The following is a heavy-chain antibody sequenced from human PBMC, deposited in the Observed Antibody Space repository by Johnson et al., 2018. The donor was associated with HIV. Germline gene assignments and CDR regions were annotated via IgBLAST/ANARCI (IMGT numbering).Heavy chain of an antibody. D-gene: IGHD3-3*01. CDR1: GFTVSSNY. CDR3: AKPLVPTIFGVVTPEIDAFNM. Sequence: VQLVESGGGLIQPGGSLRLSCAASGFTVSSNYMSWVRQAPGKGLEWVSGINWNGGSTGYADSVKGRFTISRDNSKNTLYLQMNSLRAEDTAMFYCAKPLVPTIFGVVTPEIDAFNMWGQGTMVTVSS. CDR2: INWNGGST. V-gene: IGHV3-66*03. J-gene: IGHJ3*02.